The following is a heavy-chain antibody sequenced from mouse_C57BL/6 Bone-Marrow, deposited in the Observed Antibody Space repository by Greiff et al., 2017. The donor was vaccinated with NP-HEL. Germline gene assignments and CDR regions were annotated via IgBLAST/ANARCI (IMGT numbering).Heavy chain of an antibody. J-gene: IGHJ4*01. V-gene: IGHV1-80*01. CDR3: ESGDYDISRFGYAKDY. CDR2: IYPGDGDT. CDR1: GYAFSSYW. Sequence: VKLVESGAELVKPGASVKISCKASGYAFSSYWINWVKERPGQGLEWIGQIYPGDGDTKYNGKFKGKATLTADKSSSTAYMQLSSLTSEDSAVSICESGDYDISRFGYAKDYWGQGKAVTVSS. D-gene: IGHD1-1*01.